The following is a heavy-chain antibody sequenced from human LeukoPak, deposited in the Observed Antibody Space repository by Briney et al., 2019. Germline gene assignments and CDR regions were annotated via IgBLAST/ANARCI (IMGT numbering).Heavy chain of an antibody. CDR1: GFTFDDYI. CDR3: AKSSPGGYRSPFDY. D-gene: IGHD5-12*01. CDR2: ISWDGGST. J-gene: IGHJ4*02. Sequence: GRSLRLSCAASGFTFDDYIMHWVRQAPGKGLEWVSLISWDGGSTYYADSVKGRFTISRDNSKNSLYLQMNSLRTEDTALYYCAKSSPGGYRSPFDYWGQGTLVTVSS. V-gene: IGHV3-43*01.